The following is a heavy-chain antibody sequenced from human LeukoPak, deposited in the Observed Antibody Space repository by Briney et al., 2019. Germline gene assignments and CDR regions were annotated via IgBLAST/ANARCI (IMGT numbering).Heavy chain of an antibody. V-gene: IGHV1-2*02. Sequence: ASVKVSCKASGYTFTGYYMHWARQAPGQGLEWMGWINPNSSGTNYAQKFQGRVTMTRDTSISTAYMELSRLRSDDTAVYYCARVGTLMAAAVQFDYWGQGTLVTVSS. D-gene: IGHD6-13*01. CDR1: GYTFTGYY. CDR3: ARVGTLMAAAVQFDY. CDR2: INPNSSGT. J-gene: IGHJ4*02.